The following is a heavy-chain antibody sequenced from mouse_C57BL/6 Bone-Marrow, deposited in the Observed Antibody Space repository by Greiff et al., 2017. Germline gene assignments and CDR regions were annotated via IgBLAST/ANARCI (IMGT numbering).Heavy chain of an antibody. Sequence: VQLQESGAELVRPGASVTLSCKASGYTFTDYEMHWVKQTPVHGLEWIGAIDPETGGTAYNQKFKGKAILTADKSSSTAYMELRSLTSEDSAVYYGTRVTSGYWGQGTTLTVSS. V-gene: IGHV1-15*01. J-gene: IGHJ2*01. CDR2: IDPETGGT. D-gene: IGHD2-12*01. CDR1: GYTFTDYE. CDR3: TRVTSGY.